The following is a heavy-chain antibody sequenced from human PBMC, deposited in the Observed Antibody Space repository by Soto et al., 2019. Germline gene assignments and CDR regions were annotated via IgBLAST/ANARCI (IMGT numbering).Heavy chain of an antibody. Sequence: GGSLRLSCAGSGFTLSDNYMDWVRQAPGKGQEWVGRTRNKANRYTTEYAASVKGRFTVSRDESMNSLHLQMNSLKTEDTAVYYCVRTSHYGSGTWNFDFWGQGTVVTVSS. J-gene: IGHJ4*02. CDR3: VRTSHYGSGTWNFDF. CDR1: GFTLSDNY. V-gene: IGHV3-72*01. CDR2: TRNKANRYTT. D-gene: IGHD3-10*01.